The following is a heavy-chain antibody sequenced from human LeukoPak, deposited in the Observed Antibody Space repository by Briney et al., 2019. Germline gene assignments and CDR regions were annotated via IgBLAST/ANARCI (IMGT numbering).Heavy chain of an antibody. V-gene: IGHV3-49*04. CDR1: GFTFSDYA. J-gene: IGHJ4*02. D-gene: IGHD3-22*01. CDR3: TRGQGYYYDSSGYLSMGYFDY. CDR2: IRSEAYDGTT. Sequence: GGSLRLSCTASGFTFSDYAMSWVRQAPGKGLEWVGVIRSEAYDGTTEYAAYVKGTITRSRDDSKSTAYLQMNSMKPEDTAVYYCTRGQGYYYDSSGYLSMGYFDYWGQGTLVTVSS.